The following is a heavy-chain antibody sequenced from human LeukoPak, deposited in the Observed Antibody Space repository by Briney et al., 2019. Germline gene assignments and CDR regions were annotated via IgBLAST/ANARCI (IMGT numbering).Heavy chain of an antibody. CDR2: IKSDGSVT. CDR3: ARDHDAVGTTIDH. V-gene: IGHV3-74*01. CDR1: GFTFSSYW. Sequence: PGGSLRLSCATSGFTFSSYWMHWVRQAPGEGLVWVSRIKSDGSVTWYAGSVRGRFTISRDNAKNMLYLQMNCLRDEDTAVYFCARDHDAVGTTIDHWGQGTLVTVSS. D-gene: IGHD1-14*01. J-gene: IGHJ4*02.